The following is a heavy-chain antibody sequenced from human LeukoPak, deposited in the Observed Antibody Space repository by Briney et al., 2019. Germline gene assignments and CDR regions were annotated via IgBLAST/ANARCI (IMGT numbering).Heavy chain of an antibody. V-gene: IGHV1-8*01. CDR1: GYTFTSHD. CDR3: ARVDYPLDYGDENWFDP. D-gene: IGHD4-17*01. Sequence: ASVKVSCKASGYTFTSHDINWVRQATRQGLEWMGWMNPNTGNTGYAQKFQGRVTMTRNTSVSTAYMELSSLTSDDTAVYYCARVDYPLDYGDENWFDPWGQGTLVTVSS. J-gene: IGHJ5*02. CDR2: MNPNTGNT.